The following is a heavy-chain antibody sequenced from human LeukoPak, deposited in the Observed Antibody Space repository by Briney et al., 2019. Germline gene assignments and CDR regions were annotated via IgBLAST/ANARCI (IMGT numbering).Heavy chain of an antibody. CDR1: GYTFTGYY. V-gene: IGHV1-2*02. D-gene: IGHD2-15*01. CDR2: INPNSGDT. CDR3: ARDQVARDIVVVLTATGTIDY. J-gene: IGHJ4*02. Sequence: ALVKVSCKASGYTFTGYYMHWVRQAPGQGLEWMGWINPNSGDTTFAQKFQGRVTMTRDTSISTAFMELSRLRSDDTAVYYCARDQVARDIVVVLTATGTIDYWGQGTLVTVSS.